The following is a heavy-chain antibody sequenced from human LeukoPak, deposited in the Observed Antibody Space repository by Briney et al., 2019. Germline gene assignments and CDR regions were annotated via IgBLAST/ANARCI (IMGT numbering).Heavy chain of an antibody. V-gene: IGHV3-30*04. J-gene: IGHJ6*04. CDR2: ISYDGSNK. D-gene: IGHD3-10*02. CDR3: AELGITMIGGV. CDR1: GFTFSSYA. Sequence: AGGSLRLSCAASGFTFSSYAMHWVRQAPGKGLEWVAVISYDGSNKYYADSVKGRFTISRDNSKNTLYLQMNSLRAEDTAVYYCAELGITMIGGVWGKGTTVIISS.